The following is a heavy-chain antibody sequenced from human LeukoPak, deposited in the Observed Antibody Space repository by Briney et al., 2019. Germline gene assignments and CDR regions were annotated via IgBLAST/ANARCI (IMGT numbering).Heavy chain of an antibody. J-gene: IGHJ4*02. CDR1: GFTFSSYG. CDR3: AKTYYYDSSGYLGY. V-gene: IGHV3-30*18. Sequence: GGSLRLSCAASGFTFSSYGMHWVRQAPGKGLEGVAVISYDGSNKYYADSVKGRFTISRDNSKNTLYLQMNSLRAEDTAVYYCAKTYYYDSSGYLGYWGQGTLVTVSS. D-gene: IGHD3-22*01. CDR2: ISYDGSNK.